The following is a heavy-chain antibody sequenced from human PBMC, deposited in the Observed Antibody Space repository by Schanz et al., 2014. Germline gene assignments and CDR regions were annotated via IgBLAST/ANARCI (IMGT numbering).Heavy chain of an antibody. CDR1: GYTFSDSY. J-gene: IGHJ4*02. CDR2: INPDSGDT. CDR3: ARGGYSSGWYDRGIAHFDY. Sequence: QEQLVQSGAEVRKPGASVKVSCKASGYTFSDSYVHWVRQAPGQGLEWMGGINPDSGDTNFAQKFQGWVTMTRDTSISTAYMEVSRLKSDDTAVYYCARGGYSSGWYDRGIAHFDYWGQGTLVTVSS. D-gene: IGHD6-19*01. V-gene: IGHV1-2*04.